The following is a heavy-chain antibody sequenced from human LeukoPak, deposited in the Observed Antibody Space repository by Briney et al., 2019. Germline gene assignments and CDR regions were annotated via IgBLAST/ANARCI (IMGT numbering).Heavy chain of an antibody. Sequence: SETLSLTCTVSGGSISSYYWSWIRQPPGKGLEWIGYIYYSGSTNYNPSLKSRVTISVDTSKNQFSLKLSSVTAADTAVYYCARPYYYGSGSYAFDPWGQGTLVTVSS. V-gene: IGHV4-59*08. CDR2: IYYSGST. CDR1: GGSISSYY. D-gene: IGHD3-10*01. CDR3: ARPYYYGSGSYAFDP. J-gene: IGHJ5*02.